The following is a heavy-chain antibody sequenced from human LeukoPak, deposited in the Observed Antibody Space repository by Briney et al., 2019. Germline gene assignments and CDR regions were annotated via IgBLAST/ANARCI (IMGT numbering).Heavy chain of an antibody. V-gene: IGHV4-38-2*02. CDR3: ARGGSGSSDS. D-gene: IGHD1-26*01. J-gene: IGHJ5*01. Sequence: SETLSLTCTVSGYSISSGYYWGWIRQPPGKGLEGIGSIYHSGSTYYNLSVKSRVTISVDTSKNQFSLKLSSVTAADTAVYYCARGGSGSSDSWGQGNPVTASS. CDR1: GYSISSGYY. CDR2: IYHSGST.